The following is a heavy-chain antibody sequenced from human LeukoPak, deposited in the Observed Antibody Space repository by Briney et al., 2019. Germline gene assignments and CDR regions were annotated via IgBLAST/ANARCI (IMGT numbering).Heavy chain of an antibody. CDR1: AXSFSSYG. Sequence: GGSLRLSCAASAXSFSSYGMHWVRQAPGKGLEWVALIWYDGSNRYYADSVKGRFTISRDNSKNTLYLQMNSLRAEDTAVYYCARRADDAFDIWGQGTMVTVSS. CDR2: IWYDGSNR. CDR3: ARRADDAFDI. V-gene: IGHV3-33*01. J-gene: IGHJ3*02.